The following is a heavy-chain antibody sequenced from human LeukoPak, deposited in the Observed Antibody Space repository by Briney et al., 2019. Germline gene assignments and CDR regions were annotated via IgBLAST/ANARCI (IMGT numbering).Heavy chain of an antibody. Sequence: PGGSLRLSCAASGFTVSSNYMSWVRQAPGKGLEWVSIIYSSGSTFYADSVKGRFTISRDNSKNTLYLQMNSLRAEDTAVYYCARVEWAAAVSYYFDYWGQGTLVTVSS. D-gene: IGHD6-13*01. CDR1: GFTVSSNY. V-gene: IGHV3-66*03. CDR3: ARVEWAAAVSYYFDY. J-gene: IGHJ4*02. CDR2: IYSSGST.